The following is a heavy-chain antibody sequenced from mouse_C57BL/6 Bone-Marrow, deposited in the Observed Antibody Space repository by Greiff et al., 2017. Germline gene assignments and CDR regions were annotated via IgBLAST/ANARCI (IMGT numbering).Heavy chain of an antibody. V-gene: IGHV1-5*01. J-gene: IGHJ2*01. CDR1: GFTFTSYW. Sequence: DVQLLESGTVLARPGASVKMSCKTSGFTFTSYWMPWVQQRPGQGLEWIAAIYPGNSDTSYNQKFKGKAKLTAVTSASTAYMQLSRLTNEDSAVYYCTPDGYYDYWGQGTTLTVSS. D-gene: IGHD2-3*01. CDR2: IYPGNSDT. CDR3: TPDGYYDY.